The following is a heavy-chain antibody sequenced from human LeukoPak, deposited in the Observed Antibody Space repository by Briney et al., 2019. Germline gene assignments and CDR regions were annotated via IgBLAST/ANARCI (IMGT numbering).Heavy chain of an antibody. CDR2: ISGRGTYI. CDR1: GFTFDDYA. J-gene: IGHJ4*02. V-gene: IGHV3-21*01. CDR3: AREPYGSGTYDY. Sequence: GRSLRLSCAASGFTFDDYAMHWVRQAPGKGLEWISSISGRGTYIYYAGSVKGRFTISRDNAKNSLYLQMNSLRAEDSAVYYCAREPYGSGTYDYWGPGTLVTVSS. D-gene: IGHD3-10*01.